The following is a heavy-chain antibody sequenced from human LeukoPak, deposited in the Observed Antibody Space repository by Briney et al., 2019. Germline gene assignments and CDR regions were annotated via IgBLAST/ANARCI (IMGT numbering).Heavy chain of an antibody. J-gene: IGHJ4*02. CDR3: AREYCSSTTCYFDF. V-gene: IGHV4-39*07. D-gene: IGHD2/OR15-2a*01. CDR1: GGSISSSSYY. Sequence: SETLSLTCTVSGGSISSSSYYWGWIRQPPGKGLEWIGSIYYSGSTYYNPSLKSRVTISVDTSKNQFSLKLSSVTTADTAVYFCAREYCSSTTCYFDFWGQGTLVTVSS. CDR2: IYYSGST.